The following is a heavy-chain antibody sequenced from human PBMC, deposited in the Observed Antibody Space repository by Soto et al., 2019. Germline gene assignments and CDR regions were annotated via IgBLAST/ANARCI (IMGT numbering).Heavy chain of an antibody. Sequence: PGGSLRLSCAASGFTFSSYAMHWVRQAPGKGLEWVAVISYDGSNKYYADSVKGRFTISRDNSKNTLYLQMNSLRAEDTAVYYCARDHIEELLHSLDYWGQGTLVTVSS. CDR3: ARDHIEELLHSLDY. CDR1: GFTFSSYA. CDR2: ISYDGSNK. J-gene: IGHJ4*02. V-gene: IGHV3-30-3*01. D-gene: IGHD2-15*01.